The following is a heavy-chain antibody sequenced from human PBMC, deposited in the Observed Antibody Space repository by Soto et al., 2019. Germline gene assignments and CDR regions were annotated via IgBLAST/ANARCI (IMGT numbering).Heavy chain of an antibody. CDR3: ARDLGSGYDPGDY. J-gene: IGHJ4*02. CDR1: GDTFTIFA. Sequence: QVQLVQSGAGVKKPGSSVKVSCKASGDTFTIFAISWVRQAPGQGLEWMGGIIPTIGTTNYAQRFQGRITITGDESTGTAYMELSSLKSEDTAVYYCARDLGSGYDPGDYWGQGTLVTVSS. CDR2: IIPTIGTT. V-gene: IGHV1-69*12. D-gene: IGHD5-12*01.